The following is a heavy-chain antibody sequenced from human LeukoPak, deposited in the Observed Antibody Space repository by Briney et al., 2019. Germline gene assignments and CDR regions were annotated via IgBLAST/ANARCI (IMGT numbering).Heavy chain of an antibody. CDR1: GGTFSSYA. D-gene: IGHD6-13*01. CDR2: IIPILGIA. J-gene: IGHJ4*02. CDR3: ARDGNAAAAAKGDDY. Sequence: SVKVSRKASGGTFSSYAISWVRQAPGQGLEWMGRIIPILGIANYAQKFQGRVTITADKSTSTAYMELSSLRSEDTAVYYCARDGNAAAAAKGDDYWGQGTLVTVSS. V-gene: IGHV1-69*04.